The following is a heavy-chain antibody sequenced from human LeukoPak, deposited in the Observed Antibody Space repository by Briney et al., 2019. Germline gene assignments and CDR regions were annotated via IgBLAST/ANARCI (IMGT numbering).Heavy chain of an antibody. D-gene: IGHD1-26*01. Sequence: SQTLSLTCTVSGGSISSGSYYWSWIRQPAGKGLEWIGRIYTSGSTNYNPSLKSRATISVDTSKNQFSLKLSSVTAADTAVYYCAREGSGSYGWYFDYWGQGTLVTVSS. V-gene: IGHV4-61*02. CDR2: IYTSGST. J-gene: IGHJ4*02. CDR3: AREGSGSYGWYFDY. CDR1: GGSISSGSYY.